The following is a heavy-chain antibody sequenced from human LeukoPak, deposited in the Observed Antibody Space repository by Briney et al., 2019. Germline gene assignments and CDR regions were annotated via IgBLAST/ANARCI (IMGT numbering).Heavy chain of an antibody. CDR3: ARWELLLDYFDY. D-gene: IGHD1-26*01. J-gene: IGHJ4*02. V-gene: IGHV3-11*04. CDR2: ISRGGSSK. Sequence: KTGGSLRLSCAASGFSFSDYYMSWIRQAPGKGLEWVSSISRGGSSKYSADSVKGRFTISRDNAKNSLYLQMNRLRAEDTAVYYCARWELLLDYFDYWGQGTLVTVSS. CDR1: GFSFSDYY.